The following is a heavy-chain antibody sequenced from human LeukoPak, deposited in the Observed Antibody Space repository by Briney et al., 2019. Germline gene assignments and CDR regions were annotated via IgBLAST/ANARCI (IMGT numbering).Heavy chain of an antibody. CDR1: GGSISSGGYS. J-gene: IGHJ5*02. CDR2: IYHSGST. D-gene: IGHD6-19*01. V-gene: IGHV4-30-2*01. Sequence: PSQTLSLTCAVSGGSISSGGYSWSWIQQRPGKGLEWSGYIYHSGSTYHNPAIKSRVTISVDRSKNQFSLKLSSVAAADTAVYYCASIRSGWYDEEYNWFDPWGQGTLVTVSS. CDR3: ASIRSGWYDEEYNWFDP.